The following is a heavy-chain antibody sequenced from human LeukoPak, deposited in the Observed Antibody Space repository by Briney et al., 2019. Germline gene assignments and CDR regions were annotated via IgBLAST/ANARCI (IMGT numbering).Heavy chain of an antibody. Sequence: GSLRLSCAASGFTFSSYAMSWVRQAPGKGLEWVSAISGSGGSTYYADSVKGRFTISRDNSKNTLYLQMNSLRAEDTAVYYCAKDDTGFIVVVPAAIWVYWGQGTLVTVSS. J-gene: IGHJ4*02. D-gene: IGHD2-2*01. V-gene: IGHV3-23*01. CDR1: GFTFSSYA. CDR3: AKDDTGFIVVVPAAIWVY. CDR2: ISGSGGST.